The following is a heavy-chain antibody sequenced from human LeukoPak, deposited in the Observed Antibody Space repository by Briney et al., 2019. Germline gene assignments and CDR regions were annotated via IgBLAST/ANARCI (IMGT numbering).Heavy chain of an antibody. CDR1: GFTFSGYS. CDR2: ISSSSSYI. V-gene: IGHV3-21*01. CDR3: ARGVYLTKNFDY. J-gene: IGHJ4*02. D-gene: IGHD4/OR15-4a*01. Sequence: GGSLRLSCAASGFTFSGYSMNWVRQAPGKGLEWVSSISSSSSYIYYADSVKGRFTISRDNAKNSLYLQMNSLRAEDTAVYYCARGVYLTKNFDYWGQGTLVTVSS.